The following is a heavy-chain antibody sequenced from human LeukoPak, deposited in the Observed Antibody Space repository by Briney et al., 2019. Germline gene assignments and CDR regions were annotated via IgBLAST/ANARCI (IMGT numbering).Heavy chain of an antibody. D-gene: IGHD2-15*01. J-gene: IGHJ4*02. CDR3: ARALMGAATLSY. CDR2: IYPGDSDT. V-gene: IGHV5-51*01. CDR1: GYSFTTYW. Sequence: GESLKISFKGSGYSFTTYWIAWVRQMPGKGLEWMGVIYPGDSDTRYSPSFQGQVTLSADKSISTAYLQWSSLKASDTAIYYRARALMGAATLSYWGQGTLVTVSS.